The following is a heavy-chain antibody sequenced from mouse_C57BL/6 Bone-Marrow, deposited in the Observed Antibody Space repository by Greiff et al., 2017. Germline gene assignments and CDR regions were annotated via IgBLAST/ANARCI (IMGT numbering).Heavy chain of an antibody. CDR1: GYTFTSYG. J-gene: IGHJ3*01. CDR2: IYPRSGNT. V-gene: IGHV1-81*01. D-gene: IGHD1-1*01. CDR3: ARRKNRLLRSFAY. Sequence: VQLQQSGAELARPGASVKLSCKASGYTFTSYGISWVKQRTGQGLEWIGEIYPRSGNTYYNEKFKGKATLTADKSSSTAYMELRSLTSEDSAVYFCARRKNRLLRSFAYWGKGTLVTVSA.